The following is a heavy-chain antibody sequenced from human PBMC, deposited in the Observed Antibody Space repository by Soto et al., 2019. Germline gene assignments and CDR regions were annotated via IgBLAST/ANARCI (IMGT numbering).Heavy chain of an antibody. Sequence: ASVKVSCKASGYTFNNYGFTWVRQAPGQGLEWMGWIGAHNGDTNYAQSLQGRLTMTTDTSTTTAYMELRSLRSDDTAVYYCARDPYHVLMVNAPNLYGMDVWGQGTKVIVSS. CDR1: GYTFNNYG. V-gene: IGHV1-18*01. D-gene: IGHD2-8*01. J-gene: IGHJ6*02. CDR3: ARDPYHVLMVNAPNLYGMDV. CDR2: IGAHNGDT.